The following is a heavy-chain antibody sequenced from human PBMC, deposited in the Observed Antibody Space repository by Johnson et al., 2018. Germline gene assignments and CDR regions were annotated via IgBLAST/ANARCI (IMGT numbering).Heavy chain of an antibody. CDR3: AASLIELWAVFGH. Sequence: VQLQESGGGLVQPGGSLRLSCAGSGFTLSTSAMSWVRQAPGKGLEWVSAISRSGDITHYAESVKGRFTIARDNSKNTLYLQGNGLRAEDTAGYYCAASLIELWAVFGHWGQGTLVTVSS. J-gene: IGHJ4*02. V-gene: IGHV3-23*01. CDR1: GFTLSTSA. CDR2: ISRSGDIT. D-gene: IGHD3-22*01.